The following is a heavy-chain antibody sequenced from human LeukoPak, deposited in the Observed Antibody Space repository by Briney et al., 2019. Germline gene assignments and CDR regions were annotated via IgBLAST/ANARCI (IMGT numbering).Heavy chain of an antibody. D-gene: IGHD3-10*01. CDR3: ARQALWFGELSDFDY. Sequence: GGSLRLSCAAPGSTVSSNYMSWVRQAPGKGLEWVSVIYGGGSTYYADSVKGRFTISRDNSKNTLYLQMNSLRAEDTAVYYCARQALWFGELSDFDYWGQGTLVTVSS. CDR2: IYGGGST. V-gene: IGHV3-66*04. J-gene: IGHJ4*02. CDR1: GSTVSSNY.